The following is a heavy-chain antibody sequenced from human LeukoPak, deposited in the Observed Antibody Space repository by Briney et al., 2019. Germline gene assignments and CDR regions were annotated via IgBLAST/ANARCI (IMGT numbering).Heavy chain of an antibody. Sequence: SVKVSCKTSGYTFSTYGVSWVRQAPGQGLEWMGGIIPIFGTANYAQKFQGRVTITADESTSTAYMELSSLRSEDTAVYYCARDVGGSYLGGLFDYWGQGTLVTVSS. CDR2: IIPIFGTA. V-gene: IGHV1-69*13. D-gene: IGHD1-26*01. CDR1: GYTFSTYG. CDR3: ARDVGGSYLGGLFDY. J-gene: IGHJ4*02.